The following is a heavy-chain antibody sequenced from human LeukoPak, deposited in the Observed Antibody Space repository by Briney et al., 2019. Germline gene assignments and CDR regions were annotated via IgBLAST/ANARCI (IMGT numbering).Heavy chain of an antibody. D-gene: IGHD3-22*01. J-gene: IGHJ3*02. CDR3: ASPIGEYYYDSSGPNDAFDI. CDR2: INHSGST. CDR1: GGSFSGYY. Sequence: SETLSLTCAVYGGSFSGYYWSWIRQPPGKGLEWIGEINHSGSTNYNPSLKSRVTISVDTSKNQFSLKLSSVTAADTAVYYYASPIGEYYYDSSGPNDAFDIWGQGTMVTVSS. V-gene: IGHV4-34*01.